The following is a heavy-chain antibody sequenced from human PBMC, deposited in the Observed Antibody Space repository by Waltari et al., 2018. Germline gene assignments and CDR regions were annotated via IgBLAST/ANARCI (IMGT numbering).Heavy chain of an antibody. CDR1: GFTFSSYA. V-gene: IGHV3-23*04. D-gene: IGHD2-15*01. CDR3: AKDFSKWDATPIFDY. Sequence: EVQLVESGGGLVQPGGSLRLACAASGFTFSSYAMSWVRQAPGKGLEWVSAISGSGGSTYYADSVKGQFTISRDNSKNTLYLQMNSLRAEDTAVYYCAKDFSKWDATPIFDYWGQGTLVTVSS. CDR2: ISGSGGST. J-gene: IGHJ4*02.